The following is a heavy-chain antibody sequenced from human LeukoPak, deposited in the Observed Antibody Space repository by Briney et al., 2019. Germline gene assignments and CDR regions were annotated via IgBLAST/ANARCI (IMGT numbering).Heavy chain of an antibody. CDR2: ISYDGSNK. Sequence: PGGSLRLSCAASGFTFSSYAMHWVRQAPGKGLEWVAVISYDGSNKYYADSVKGRFTISRDNAKNSLYLQMNSLRAEDTAVYYCAGAGNYYGSGRVGAFDIWGQGTMVTVSS. D-gene: IGHD3-10*01. V-gene: IGHV3-30*04. J-gene: IGHJ3*02. CDR1: GFTFSSYA. CDR3: AGAGNYYGSGRVGAFDI.